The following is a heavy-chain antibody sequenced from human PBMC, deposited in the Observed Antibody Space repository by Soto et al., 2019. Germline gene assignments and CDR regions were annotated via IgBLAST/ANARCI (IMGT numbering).Heavy chain of an antibody. Sequence: PSETLSLTCAVSGGSISSSNWWSWVRQPPGKGLEWIGEIHHSGSTNYNPSLKSRVTISVDTSKNQFSLKLSSVTAADTAVYYCARDRVTMIRGVIPGMDVWGQGTTVTVSS. CDR3: ARDRVTMIRGVIPGMDV. D-gene: IGHD3-10*01. J-gene: IGHJ6*02. CDR1: GGSISSSNW. V-gene: IGHV4-4*02. CDR2: IHHSGST.